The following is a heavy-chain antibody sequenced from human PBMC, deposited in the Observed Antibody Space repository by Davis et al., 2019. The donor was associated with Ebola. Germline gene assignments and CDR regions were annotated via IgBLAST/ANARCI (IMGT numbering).Heavy chain of an antibody. V-gene: IGHV1-2*05. J-gene: IGHJ6*02. CDR3: ARSLWVDYNGVDV. CDR1: GYPFSSYG. CDR2: ITHSDGRT. Sequence: ASVKVSCKASGYPFSSYGISWVRQAPGQGLEWMGIITHSDGRTNYAQKFQGRVTMTRDTSISTAYMEVNRLTSDDTVVYYCARSLWVDYNGVDVWGQGTTVTVSS. D-gene: IGHD2-15*01.